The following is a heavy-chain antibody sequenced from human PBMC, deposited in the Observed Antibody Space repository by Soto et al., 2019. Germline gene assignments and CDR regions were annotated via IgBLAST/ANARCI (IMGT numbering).Heavy chain of an antibody. J-gene: IGHJ6*02. Sequence: EVQLLESGGGLVQPGGSLRLSCAASGFTFSSYAMSWVRQAPGKGLEWVSAISGSGGSTYYADSVKGRLTISRDNSKTTLYLQMNSLRAEDTAVYYCAKDGSGWYYYYGMDVWGQGTTVTVSS. CDR2: ISGSGGST. V-gene: IGHV3-23*01. CDR1: GFTFSSYA. CDR3: AKDGSGWYYYYGMDV. D-gene: IGHD6-19*01.